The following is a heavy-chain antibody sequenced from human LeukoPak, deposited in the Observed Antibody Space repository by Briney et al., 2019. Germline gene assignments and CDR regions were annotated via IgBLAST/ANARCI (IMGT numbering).Heavy chain of an antibody. V-gene: IGHV3-21*01. Sequence: GGSLRLSCAASGFTFSSYSLTWVRQAPGKGLEWVSDISTDSRYIYYADSVQGRFTISRDNAQRSLYLQMNSLRVEDTAVYYCARNEYSSSGSGQVDVWGQGTTVTVSS. CDR1: GFTFSSYS. J-gene: IGHJ6*02. D-gene: IGHD5-18*01. CDR3: ARNEYSSSGSGQVDV. CDR2: ISTDSRYI.